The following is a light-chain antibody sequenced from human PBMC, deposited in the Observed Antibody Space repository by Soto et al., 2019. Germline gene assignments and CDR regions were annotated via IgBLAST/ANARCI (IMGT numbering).Light chain of an antibody. CDR1: QSVSSY. Sequence: EIVLTQSPATLSLSPGERATLSCRASQSVSSYLAWYQQKPGQAPRLLIYDASNRATGIPARFSGGGSGKDFTPTINSLEPEDFAVYYCQQRFNWPRFTFGQGNKLEIK. J-gene: IGKJ2*01. CDR2: DAS. CDR3: QQRFNWPRFT. V-gene: IGKV3-11*01.